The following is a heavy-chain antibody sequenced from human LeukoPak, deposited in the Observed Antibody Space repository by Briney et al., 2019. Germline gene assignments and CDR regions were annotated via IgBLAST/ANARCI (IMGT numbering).Heavy chain of an antibody. CDR1: GYTFTSYA. J-gene: IGHJ6*03. D-gene: IGHD1-26*01. CDR3: ARDSGSYGKNYYYMDV. V-gene: IGHV1-3*03. Sequence: ASVKVSCKASGYTFTSYAMHWVRQAPGQRLEWMGWINAGNGNTKYSQEFQGRVTITRDTSASTAYMELSSLRSEDMAVYYCARDSGSYGKNYYYMDVWGKGTTVTVSS. CDR2: INAGNGNT.